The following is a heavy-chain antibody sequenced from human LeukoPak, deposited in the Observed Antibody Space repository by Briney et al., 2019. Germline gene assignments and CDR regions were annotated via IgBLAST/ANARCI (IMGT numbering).Heavy chain of an antibody. J-gene: IGHJ5*02. CDR3: ARDTISCSGGTCYENWFDP. D-gene: IGHD2-15*01. V-gene: IGHV3-23*01. CDR1: GFTFSSYE. CDR2: TSGRGDGT. Sequence: GGSLRLSCAASGFTFSSYEMNWVRQAPGKGLEWVSGTSGRGDGTHYADTVKGRFTISRDNSKNTLYLQMSSLRADDTAVYYCARDTISCSGGTCYENWFDPWGQGTLVTVSS.